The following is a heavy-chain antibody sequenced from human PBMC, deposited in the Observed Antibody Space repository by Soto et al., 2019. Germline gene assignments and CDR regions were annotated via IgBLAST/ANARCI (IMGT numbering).Heavy chain of an antibody. CDR1: GYKFTSYW. V-gene: IGHV5-51*01. CDR3: ARNCCVCSSCPRAGFEI. J-gene: IGHJ3*02. D-gene: IGHD2-2*01. CDR2: IYPDDSDT. Sequence: GESLKISCKGSGYKFTSYWIGWVRQMPGKGLEWMGIIYPDDSDTRYSPSFEGQVTISADKSISTSYLQWSSLKASDTAMYYCARNCCVCSSCPRAGFEIGGQGTVVTGS.